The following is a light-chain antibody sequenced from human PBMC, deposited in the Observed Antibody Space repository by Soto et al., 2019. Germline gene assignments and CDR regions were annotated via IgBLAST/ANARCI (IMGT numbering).Light chain of an antibody. V-gene: IGKV3-20*01. Sequence: EIVLTQSPGTLSLSPGERATLSCRASQSVSSSYLAWYQQKPGQAPRLLIYGTSNRATGIRDRFSGSGSGTDFTLTISRLEPEDFAVYYCQQYHISPFTFGGGTKVEIK. CDR1: QSVSSSY. CDR3: QQYHISPFT. CDR2: GTS. J-gene: IGKJ4*01.